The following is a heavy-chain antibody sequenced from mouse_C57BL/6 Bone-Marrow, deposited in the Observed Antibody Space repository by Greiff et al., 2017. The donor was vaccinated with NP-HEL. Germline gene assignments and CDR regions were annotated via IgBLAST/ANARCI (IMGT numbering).Heavy chain of an antibody. D-gene: IGHD2-5*01. CDR3: ARAYYYSNYEDFDV. CDR2: ILPSIGRT. Sequence: QVQLQQSGSELRSPGSSVKLSCKDFDSEVFPIAYMSWVRQKPGHGFEWIGGILPSIGRTIYGEKFEDKATLDADTLSNTAYLELNSLTSEDSAIYYCARAYYYSNYEDFDVWGTGTTVTVSS. V-gene: IGHV15-2*01. CDR1: DSEVFPIAY. J-gene: IGHJ1*03.